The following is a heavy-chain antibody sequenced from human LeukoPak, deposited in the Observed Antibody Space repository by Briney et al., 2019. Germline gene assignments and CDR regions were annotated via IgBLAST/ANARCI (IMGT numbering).Heavy chain of an antibody. CDR1: GGSISSSSYF. Sequence: SETLSLTCTVSGGSISSSSYFWAWIRQPPGMGLEWIGNIYYSGSTYYNPSLQSRVTISVDTSKNQFSLKLNSVTAADTAVYYCARHGASMNYFDYWGQGTLVTVSS. D-gene: IGHD3-16*01. V-gene: IGHV4-39*01. CDR3: ARHGASMNYFDY. J-gene: IGHJ4*02. CDR2: IYYSGST.